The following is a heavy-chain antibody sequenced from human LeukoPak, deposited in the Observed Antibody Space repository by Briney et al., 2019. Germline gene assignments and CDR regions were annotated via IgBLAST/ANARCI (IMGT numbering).Heavy chain of an antibody. D-gene: IGHD3-22*01. CDR3: ARGSGEDYYDSSGYFTFDY. V-gene: IGHV4-31*03. J-gene: IGHJ4*02. CDR2: IYYSGST. CDR1: GGSISSGAYY. Sequence: SETLSLTCTVSGGSISSGAYYWSWIRQHPGKGLEWIGYIYYSGSTYYNPSLRSRVTISVDTSKNQFSLKLSSVTAADTAVYYCARGSGEDYYDSSGYFTFDYWGQGTLVTVSS.